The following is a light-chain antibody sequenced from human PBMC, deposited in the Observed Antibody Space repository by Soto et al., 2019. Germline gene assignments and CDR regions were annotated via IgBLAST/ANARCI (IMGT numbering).Light chain of an antibody. Sequence: QSVLTQPPSVSGAPGQWVTISCTGSNSNIGAGYDVHWYRQPPGTAPKLLIYGTTKRPSGVPDRFSGSKSASSASLAITGLQTEDEADYYCQSYDNSLTGFYVFGTGTKVTVL. J-gene: IGLJ1*01. V-gene: IGLV1-40*01. CDR1: NSNIGAGYD. CDR2: GTT. CDR3: QSYDNSLTGFYV.